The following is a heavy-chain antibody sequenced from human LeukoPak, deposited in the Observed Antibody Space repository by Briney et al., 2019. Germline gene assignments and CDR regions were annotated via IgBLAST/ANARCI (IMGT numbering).Heavy chain of an antibody. CDR1: GGTFSSYA. CDR2: IIPIFGTA. CDR3: ARGRRDGYNYQTGPLYYYYYMDV. D-gene: IGHD5-24*01. Sequence: ASVKVSCKASGGTFSSYAISWVRQAPGQGLEWMGGIIPIFGTANYAQKFQGRVTITADESTSTAYMELSSLRSEDTAVYYCARGRRDGYNYQTGPLYYYYYMDVWGKGTTVTISS. V-gene: IGHV1-69*13. J-gene: IGHJ6*03.